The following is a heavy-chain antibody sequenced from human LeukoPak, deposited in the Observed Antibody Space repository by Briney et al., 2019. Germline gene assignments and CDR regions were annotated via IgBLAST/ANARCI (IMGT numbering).Heavy chain of an antibody. CDR2: INPNSGGT. V-gene: IGHV1-2*02. CDR3: ARDFGGSYLGYFDY. D-gene: IGHD1-26*01. Sequence: ASVKVSCKASGYTFTGYYMHWVRQAPGQGLEWMGWINPNSGGTNYAQKFQGRVTMTRDTSISTAYMELSRLRSDDTAVYYCARDFGGSYLGYFDYWGQGTLVTVSS. CDR1: GYTFTGYY. J-gene: IGHJ4*02.